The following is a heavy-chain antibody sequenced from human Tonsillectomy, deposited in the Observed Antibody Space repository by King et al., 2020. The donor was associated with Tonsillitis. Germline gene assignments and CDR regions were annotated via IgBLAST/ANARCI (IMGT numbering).Heavy chain of an antibody. D-gene: IGHD2/OR15-2a*01. J-gene: IGHJ4*02. Sequence: VQLVESGGGLVKPGGSLRLSCVASGFTFSSYWMHWVRQAPGKGLVWVSRVKEDGSGATYADSVKGRFTISRDNAKNTLYLQMNSLRVDDTALYYCTRDLYWNLFDLWGQGTLVTVSS. CDR1: GFTFSSYW. CDR2: VKEDGSGA. V-gene: IGHV3-74*01. CDR3: TRDLYWNLFDL.